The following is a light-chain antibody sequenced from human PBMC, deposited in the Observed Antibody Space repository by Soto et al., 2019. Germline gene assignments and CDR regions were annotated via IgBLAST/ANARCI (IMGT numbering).Light chain of an antibody. CDR3: QQYNTWPRT. CDR1: QVIKDY. CDR2: GAS. Sequence: EIVMTQSPATLSVSPGERATLSCRASQVIKDYLAWFQQKPGQAPRLLIYGASTRATAIPARFSGSGSGTEFTLSISSLQSEDFAVYYCQQYNTWPRTFGQGTKVHIK. V-gene: IGKV3-15*01. J-gene: IGKJ1*01.